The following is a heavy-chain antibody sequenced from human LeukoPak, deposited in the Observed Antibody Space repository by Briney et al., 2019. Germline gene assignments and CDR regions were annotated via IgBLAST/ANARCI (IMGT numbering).Heavy chain of an antibody. CDR1: GGSISSSSYY. Sequence: PSETLSLTCTVSGGSISSSSYYWGWIRQPPGKGLEWIGSIYYSGSTYYNPSLKSRVTISVDTSKNQFSLELTSVTAADAAVYFCARGNSNSFEYLYYMDVWGNGTTVTVPS. D-gene: IGHD4-11*01. V-gene: IGHV4-39*07. CDR3: ARGNSNSFEYLYYMDV. J-gene: IGHJ6*03. CDR2: IYYSGST.